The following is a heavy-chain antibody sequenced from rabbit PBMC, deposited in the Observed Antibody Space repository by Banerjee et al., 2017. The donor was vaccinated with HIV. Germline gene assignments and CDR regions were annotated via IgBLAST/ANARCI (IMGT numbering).Heavy chain of an antibody. CDR2: MHPGFGIT. CDR3: ARDLYASSSGYYDLNRYYFNL. Sequence: QEQLVESGGGLVQPGESLKLSCKASGIDFSNYGFSWVRQAPGKGPEWIAYMHPGFGITTYASWVNGRFTISSHNAQNTLYLQLNSLTAADTATYFCARDLYASSSGYYDLNRYYFNLWGPGTLVTVS. J-gene: IGHJ4*01. V-gene: IGHV1S47*01. CDR1: GIDFSNYG. D-gene: IGHD1-1*01.